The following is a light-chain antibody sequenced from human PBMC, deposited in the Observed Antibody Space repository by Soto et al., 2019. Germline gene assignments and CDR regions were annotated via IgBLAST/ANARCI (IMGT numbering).Light chain of an antibody. CDR2: GAS. J-gene: IGKJ1*01. V-gene: IGKV1-5*01. CDR1: QNIYNW. Sequence: DIQMTQSPSTVSVSVGDNVNITCRASQNIYNWLAWYRQQPGKAPELLMYGASTLERGVPSRFRGSGSGTEFTLTITGLQPEDFGSYFCHHYSGPWTFGQGTKVDIK. CDR3: HHYSGPWT.